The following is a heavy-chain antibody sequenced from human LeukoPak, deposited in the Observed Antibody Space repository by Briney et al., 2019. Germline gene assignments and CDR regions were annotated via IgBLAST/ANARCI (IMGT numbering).Heavy chain of an antibody. V-gene: IGHV1-18*01. CDR2: ISAYNGNT. Sequence: ASVKVSCKASGYTFTSYGISWVRQAPGQGLEWMGWISAYNGNTNYAQKLQGRVTMTTDTSTSTAYMELRSLRSDDTAVYYCARIRTYASYDSRGYPDYWGQGTLVTVSS. CDR1: GYTFTSYG. CDR3: ARIRTYASYDSRGYPDY. D-gene: IGHD3-22*01. J-gene: IGHJ4*02.